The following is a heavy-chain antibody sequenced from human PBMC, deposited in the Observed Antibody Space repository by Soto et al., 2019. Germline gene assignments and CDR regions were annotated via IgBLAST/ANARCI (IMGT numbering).Heavy chain of an antibody. CDR3: ARHPSRPVVAVPFDP. J-gene: IGHJ5*02. V-gene: IGHV4-39*01. CDR2: IYYRGST. CDR1: GGSISSSSYY. D-gene: IGHD2-15*01. Sequence: QLQLQESGPGLVKPSEALSLTCTVSGGSISSSSYYWGWIRQPPGKGLEWIGTIYYRGSTYYNPSLKSRVTIXXDXSXSQFSLTLSSVTAADTAVYYCARHPSRPVVAVPFDPWGPGTLVTVSS.